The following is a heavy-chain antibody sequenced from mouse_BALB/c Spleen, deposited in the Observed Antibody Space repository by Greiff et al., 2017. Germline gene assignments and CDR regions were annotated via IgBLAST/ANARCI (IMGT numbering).Heavy chain of an antibody. CDR2: IDPETGGT. D-gene: IGHD1-1*01. CDR1: GYTFTDYE. CDR3: TNYYYGSSSFAY. J-gene: IGHJ3*01. V-gene: IGHV1-15*01. Sequence: QVQLQQSGAELVRPGASVTLSCKASGYTFTDYEMHWVKQTPVHGLEWIGAIDPETGGTAYNQKFKGKATLTADKSSSTAYMELRSLTSEDSAVYYCTNYYYGSSSFAYWGQGTLVTVSA.